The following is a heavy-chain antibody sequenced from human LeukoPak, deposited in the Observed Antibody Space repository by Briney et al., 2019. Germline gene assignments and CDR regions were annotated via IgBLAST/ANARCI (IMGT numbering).Heavy chain of an antibody. CDR1: GGSITSYY. D-gene: IGHD2-15*01. CDR3: ARGGGSWAFDY. V-gene: IGHV4-59*01. J-gene: IGHJ4*02. CDR2: IFHSGST. Sequence: SETLSLTCTVSGGSITSYYWSWIRQSPGKGLEWTGYIFHSGSTNYNPSLKSRVTISVDTSRNQFSLKLSSVTAADTAVYYCARGGGSWAFDYWGQETLVTVSS.